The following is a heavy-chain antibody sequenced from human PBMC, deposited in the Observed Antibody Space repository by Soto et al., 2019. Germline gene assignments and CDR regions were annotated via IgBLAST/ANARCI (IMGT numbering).Heavy chain of an antibody. V-gene: IGHV1-69*01. D-gene: IGHD6-13*01. CDR3: ARGRGIASASPLDV. Sequence: QLVQAGGEVRKPGSSVKVSCKASEGPFHSDVISWVRQAPGQGLEWMGGILPIYGTANYAPKFQGRVTITADESTRTAYMELSSLRSEYTAGYYWARGRGIASASPLDVWCQGTRVTVSS. CDR2: ILPIYGTA. CDR1: EGPFHSDV. J-gene: IGHJ6*02.